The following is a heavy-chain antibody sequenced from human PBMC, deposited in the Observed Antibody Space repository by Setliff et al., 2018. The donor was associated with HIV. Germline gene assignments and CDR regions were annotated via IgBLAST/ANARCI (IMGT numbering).Heavy chain of an antibody. Sequence: SETLSLTCSVSGDSIGTYYWNWIRQTPGKRLEWIGFFYYGGSTDYNPALKNRVAISVDTSRNRVSLKMTSVTAADTAVYYCARARTEFVDGGYYPYYFDSWGQGTLVTVSS. D-gene: IGHD3-22*01. CDR1: GDSIGTYY. CDR2: FYYGGST. J-gene: IGHJ4*02. V-gene: IGHV4-59*01. CDR3: ARARTEFVDGGYYPYYFDS.